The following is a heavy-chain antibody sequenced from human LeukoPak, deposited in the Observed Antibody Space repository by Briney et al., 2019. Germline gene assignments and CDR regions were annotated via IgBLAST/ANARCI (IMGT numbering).Heavy chain of an antibody. CDR2: ITVYNGNT. J-gene: IGHJ3*02. V-gene: IGHV1-18*01. CDR3: ARARYLTGSRDDAFDI. Sequence: GASVTVSFTSSGYTFTIYGFSWVRQAPGQGLEWMAGITVYNGNTDYAQKHQGRVTMTTDTSTSTAYMELRSLRSDDTAVYYCARARYLTGSRDDAFDIWGQGTVVTVSS. CDR1: GYTFTIYG. D-gene: IGHD1-26*01.